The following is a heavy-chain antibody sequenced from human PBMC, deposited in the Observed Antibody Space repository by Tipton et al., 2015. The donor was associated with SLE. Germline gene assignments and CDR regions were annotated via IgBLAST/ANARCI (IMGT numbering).Heavy chain of an antibody. J-gene: IGHJ4*02. CDR3: ATSNLGSSFDY. CDR1: GFTFNTYS. D-gene: IGHD6-6*01. Sequence: GSLRLSCGVSGFTFNTYSMNWVRQSPGKGLEWVAYISSSSTTIDYADSVKGRFTISRDNANKSLYLQMNRLRAEDTAVYSCATSNLGSSFDYWGQGTLVTVSS. V-gene: IGHV3-48*01. CDR2: ISSSSTTI.